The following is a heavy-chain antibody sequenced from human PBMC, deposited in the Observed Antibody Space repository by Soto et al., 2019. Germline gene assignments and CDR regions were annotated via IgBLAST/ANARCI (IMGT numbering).Heavy chain of an antibody. CDR1: GGSISSPTYY. Sequence: SETLSLTCSVSGGSISSPTYYWGWVRRAPGGGPEWIGNIFYNGRTDYNPSLQSRVTISVDTSKNQFSLRLASVTAADTAVYYCARGPGSITIFGVAKPRGFDYWGQGTLVTVAS. V-gene: IGHV4-39*02. CDR3: ARGPGSITIFGVAKPRGFDY. J-gene: IGHJ4*02. D-gene: IGHD3-3*01. CDR2: IFYNGRT.